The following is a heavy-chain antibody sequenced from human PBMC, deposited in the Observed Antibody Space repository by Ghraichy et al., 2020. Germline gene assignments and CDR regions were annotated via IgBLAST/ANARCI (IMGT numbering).Heavy chain of an antibody. J-gene: IGHJ6*02. Sequence: SETLSLTCTVSGGSIRTYYWTWIRHAPGKGLEWIGNMYDSGSTIYNPSLKSRVTISVDTSRNQFSLKVTSVAAADTAVYYCARQRGYYYYTMDVWGQGTTVTVSS. CDR1: GGSIRTYY. CDR3: ARQRGYYYYTMDV. CDR2: MYDSGST. V-gene: IGHV4-59*08.